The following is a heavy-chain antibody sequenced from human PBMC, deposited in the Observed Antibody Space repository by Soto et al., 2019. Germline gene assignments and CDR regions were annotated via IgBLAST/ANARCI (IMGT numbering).Heavy chain of an antibody. CDR3: ARDRYSSSWYPNSGDYYYGMDV. CDR1: GYTFTSYG. V-gene: IGHV1-18*04. D-gene: IGHD6-13*01. CDR2: ISAYNGNT. J-gene: IGHJ6*02. Sequence: ASVKVSCKASGYTFTSYGISWVRQAPGQGLEWMGWISAYNGNTNYAQKLQGRVTMTTDTSTSTAYMEVRSLRSDDTAVYYCARDRYSSSWYPNSGDYYYGMDVWGQGTTVTVSS.